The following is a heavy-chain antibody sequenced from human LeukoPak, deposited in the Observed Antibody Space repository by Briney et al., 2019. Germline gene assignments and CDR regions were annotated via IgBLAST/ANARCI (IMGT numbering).Heavy chain of an antibody. V-gene: IGHV4-34*01. CDR3: ARDFEVVGGYCDYFDY. J-gene: IGHJ4*02. D-gene: IGHD2-15*01. Sequence: SETLSLTCAVYGGSFSGYYWSWIRQPPGKGLEWIGEIHHSGSTNYNPSLKSRVTISVDTSKNQFSLKLSSVTAADTAVYYCARDFEVVGGYCDYFDYWGQGTLVTVSS. CDR2: IHHSGST. CDR1: GGSFSGYY.